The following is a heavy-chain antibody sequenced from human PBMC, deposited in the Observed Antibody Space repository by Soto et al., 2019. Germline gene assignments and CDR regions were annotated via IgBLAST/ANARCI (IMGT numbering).Heavy chain of an antibody. J-gene: IGHJ4*02. V-gene: IGHV1-3*01. D-gene: IGHD3-9*01. CDR2: IDAGNGNT. Sequence: QVQLVQSGAEVKKPGASVKVSCKASGYTFTRNAIHWVRQAPGQRLEWIGKIDAGNGNTKYSQKFQGRVTITRDISASAAYMELSTLGSEDTSIYYCARSETDYSTFDYWGQGTLVTVSS. CDR1: GYTFTRNA. CDR3: ARSETDYSTFDY.